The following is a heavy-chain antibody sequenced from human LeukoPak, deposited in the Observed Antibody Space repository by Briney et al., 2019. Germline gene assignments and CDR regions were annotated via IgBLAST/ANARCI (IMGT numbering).Heavy chain of an antibody. CDR2: IYTSGST. D-gene: IGHD3-10*01. Sequence: SETLSLTCTVSGGPISSYYWSWIRQPAGKGLEWIGRIYTSGSTNYNPSLKSRVTISVDTSKNQFSLKLSSVTAADTAVYYCARSFNYYGSGRPLDYWGQGTLVTVSS. CDR1: GGPISSYY. V-gene: IGHV4-4*07. CDR3: ARSFNYYGSGRPLDY. J-gene: IGHJ4*02.